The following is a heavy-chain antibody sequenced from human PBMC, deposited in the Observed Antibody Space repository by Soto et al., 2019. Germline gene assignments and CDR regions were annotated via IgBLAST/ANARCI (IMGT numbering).Heavy chain of an antibody. D-gene: IGHD5-12*01. Sequence: LSLTCTVSGGSISSGDYYWSWIRQPPGKGLEWIGYIYYSGSTYYNPSLKSRVTISVDTSKNQFSLKLSSVTAADTAVYYCARWLGYGPHFDYWGQGTLVTVSS. CDR2: IYYSGST. J-gene: IGHJ4*02. CDR3: ARWLGYGPHFDY. CDR1: GGSISSGDYY. V-gene: IGHV4-30-4*01.